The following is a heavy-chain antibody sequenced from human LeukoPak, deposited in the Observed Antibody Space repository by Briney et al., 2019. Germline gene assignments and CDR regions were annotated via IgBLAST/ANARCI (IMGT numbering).Heavy chain of an antibody. Sequence: GGSLRLPCAASGFTLSSFAMSWVRQAPGKGLEWVSGIRGSGGSTYYGDCVKRRFTIPRDNSRNTVYAQMNSPRAEDTAVYYCAILPGYSSGWYEVNYWGQGTLVTVSS. CDR2: IRGSGGST. CDR3: AILPGYSSGWYEVNY. D-gene: IGHD6-13*01. V-gene: IGHV3-23*01. J-gene: IGHJ4*02. CDR1: GFTLSSFA.